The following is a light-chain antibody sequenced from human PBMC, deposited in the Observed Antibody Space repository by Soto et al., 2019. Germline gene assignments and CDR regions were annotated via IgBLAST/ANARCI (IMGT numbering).Light chain of an antibody. CDR2: GAS. Sequence: IVLTQSPGTLSLSPWERATLSCRASQSVSSSYLAWYRQKPGQAPRLLIFGASSRATGVPDRFSGSGSGTDFTLTISRLEPEDFAVYYCQHYGSSPRTFGQGTKVDIK. V-gene: IGKV3-20*01. CDR3: QHYGSSPRT. J-gene: IGKJ1*01. CDR1: QSVSSSY.